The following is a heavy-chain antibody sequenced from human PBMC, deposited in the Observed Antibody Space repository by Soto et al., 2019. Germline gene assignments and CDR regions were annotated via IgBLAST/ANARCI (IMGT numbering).Heavy chain of an antibody. J-gene: IGHJ6*02. CDR2: MNPNSGNT. Sequence: ASVKVSCKASGYTFTSYGINWVRQATGQGLEWMGWMNPNSGNTGYAQKFQGRVTMTRNTSISTAYMELSSLRSEDTAVYYCARGAPLDTAMVIFIYYYYGMDVWGQGTTVTVSS. CDR1: GYTFTSYG. CDR3: ARGAPLDTAMVIFIYYYYGMDV. V-gene: IGHV1-8*02. D-gene: IGHD5-18*01.